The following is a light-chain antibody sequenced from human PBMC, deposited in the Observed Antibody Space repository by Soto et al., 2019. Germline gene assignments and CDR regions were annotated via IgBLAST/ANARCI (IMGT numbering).Light chain of an antibody. CDR3: AAWDDRLSDLL. V-gene: IGLV1-44*01. CDR1: NSNIGSNP. J-gene: IGLJ2*01. Sequence: QSVLTQPPSASGTPGQRVTISCSGSNSNIGSNPVHWYQQFPGTAPKVLIYSNYQRPSGVPDRFSGYKSGTSASLAISGLQSEDEADYYCAAWDDRLSDLLFGGGTKVTVL. CDR2: SNY.